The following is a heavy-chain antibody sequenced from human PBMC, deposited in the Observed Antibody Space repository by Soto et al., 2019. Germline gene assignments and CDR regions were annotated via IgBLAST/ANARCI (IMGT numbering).Heavy chain of an antibody. V-gene: IGHV3-33*01. D-gene: IGHD1-20*01. Sequence: QGQLVESGGGVVQPGRSLRLSCVASGFDFKTYGMHWVRQAPGKGLEWVAVIGFDGTNIHYSDSVRGRFSISRDNSENTVSLQMNSLRVEDTALYYCVRTACVINNCSWRGVRWGQGTLVTV. J-gene: IGHJ4*02. CDR1: GFDFKTYG. CDR2: IGFDGTNI. CDR3: VRTACVINNCSWRGVR.